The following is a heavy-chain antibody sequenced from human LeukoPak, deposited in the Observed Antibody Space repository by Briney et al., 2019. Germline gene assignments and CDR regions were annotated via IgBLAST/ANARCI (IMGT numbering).Heavy chain of an antibody. V-gene: IGHV3-21*01. CDR3: AREAGRVGSYFPYYFDY. CDR2: INSSSGYI. J-gene: IGHJ4*02. CDR1: GFTFSSYS. Sequence: GGSLRLSCAASGFTFSSYSMNWVRQAPGKGLEWVSSINSSSGYIYYADSVKGRFTISRDNAKNSLYLQMNSLRAEDTAVYYCAREAGRVGSYFPYYFDYWGQGTLVTVSS. D-gene: IGHD3-10*01.